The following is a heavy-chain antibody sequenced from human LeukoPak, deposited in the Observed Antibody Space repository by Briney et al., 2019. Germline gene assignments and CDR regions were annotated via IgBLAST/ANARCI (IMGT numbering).Heavy chain of an antibody. D-gene: IGHD3-10*01. Sequence: GGSLRLSCAASGFTFSGFEMHWVRQAPGQGLEWVSYIGNSETIYYADSVKGRFTISRDNAKNSLYLQMNSLRAEDTAVYYCAKRGGEGKATARAAFDIWGQGTMVTVSS. CDR1: GFTFSGFE. J-gene: IGHJ3*02. CDR3: AKRGGEGKATARAAFDI. V-gene: IGHV3-48*03. CDR2: IGNSETI.